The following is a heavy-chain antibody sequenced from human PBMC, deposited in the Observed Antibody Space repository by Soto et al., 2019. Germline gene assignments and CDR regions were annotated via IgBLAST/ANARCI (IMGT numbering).Heavy chain of an antibody. D-gene: IGHD3-3*01. Sequence: SETLSLTCTVSGGSISSSSYYWGWIRQLPGKGLEWIGRIYYRGSTYYNPSLNTRVTISVDTSKNQFSLKLSSVTAADTGVYFCPGETIFGVVIIDYGGQGTLVPVSS. CDR3: PGETIFGVVIIDY. V-gene: IGHV4-39*02. J-gene: IGHJ4*02. CDR1: GGSISSSSYY. CDR2: IYYRGST.